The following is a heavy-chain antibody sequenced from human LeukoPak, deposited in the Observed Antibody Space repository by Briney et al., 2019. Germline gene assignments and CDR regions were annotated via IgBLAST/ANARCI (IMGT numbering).Heavy chain of an antibody. J-gene: IGHJ3*02. Sequence: GESLKISCKGSGYSFTSYWIGWVRQIPGKGLEWMGIIYPGDSDTRYSPSFQGQVTISADKSISTAYLQWSSLKASDTAMYYCARRTTMVRGVITEYAFDIWGQGTMVTVSS. V-gene: IGHV5-51*01. CDR1: GYSFTSYW. D-gene: IGHD3-10*01. CDR2: IYPGDSDT. CDR3: ARRTTMVRGVITEYAFDI.